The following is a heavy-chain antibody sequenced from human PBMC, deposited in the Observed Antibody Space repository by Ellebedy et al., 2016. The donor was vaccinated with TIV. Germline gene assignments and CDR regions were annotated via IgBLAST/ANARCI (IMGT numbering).Heavy chain of an antibody. CDR3: ARGSGRWGYCSGGSCQLGWKYYYYGMDV. D-gene: IGHD2-15*01. Sequence: SETLSLXXAVYGGSFSGYYWSWIRQPPGKGLEWIGEINHSGSTNYNPSLKSRVTISVDTSKNQFSLKLSSVTAADTAVYYCARGSGRWGYCSGGSCQLGWKYYYYGMDVWGQGTTVTVSS. J-gene: IGHJ6*02. V-gene: IGHV4-34*01. CDR2: INHSGST. CDR1: GGSFSGYY.